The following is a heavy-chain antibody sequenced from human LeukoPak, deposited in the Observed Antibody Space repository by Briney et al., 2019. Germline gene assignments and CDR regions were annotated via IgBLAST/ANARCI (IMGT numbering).Heavy chain of an antibody. CDR2: ISSSGSTI. D-gene: IGHD3-10*01. J-gene: IGHJ4*02. CDR1: GFTFSSYE. Sequence: GGSLRLSCAASGFTFSSYEMNWVRQAPGKGLEWVSYISSSGSTIYYADSVKGRFTISRDNAKNPLYLQVNSLRAEDTGVYYCARDRYYGSGSYDYWGQGTLVTVSS. V-gene: IGHV3-48*03. CDR3: ARDRYYGSGSYDY.